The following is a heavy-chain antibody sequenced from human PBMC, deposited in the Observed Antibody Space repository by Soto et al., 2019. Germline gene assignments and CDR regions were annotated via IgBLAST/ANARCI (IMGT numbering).Heavy chain of an antibody. CDR3: ARGRGDFDKSYFDS. CDR1: GVTFNIYS. CDR2: IRSSSSSI. J-gene: IGHJ4*02. D-gene: IGHD4-17*01. V-gene: IGHV3-48*02. Sequence: GSLRLSRTASGVTFNIYSLNWVRQAPGKGLEWLSYIRSSSSSIDYADSVKGRFTISRDNAKNSLFLHMKSLRDEDTAVYFCARGRGDFDKSYFDSWGQGALVTVPS.